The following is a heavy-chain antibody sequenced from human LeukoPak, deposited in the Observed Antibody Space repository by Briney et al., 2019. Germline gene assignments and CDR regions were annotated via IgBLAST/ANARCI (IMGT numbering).Heavy chain of an antibody. Sequence: PGGSLRLSCAASGFTFSSYAMHWVRQALGKGLEWVAVISYDGSNKYYADSVKGRFTISRDNSKNTLYLQMNSLRAEDTAVYYCARDRVQIWSYIGTFDTWGQGTLVTVSS. CDR2: ISYDGSNK. D-gene: IGHD5-18*01. CDR1: GFTFSSYA. CDR3: ARDRVQIWSYIGTFDT. J-gene: IGHJ4*02. V-gene: IGHV3-30-3*01.